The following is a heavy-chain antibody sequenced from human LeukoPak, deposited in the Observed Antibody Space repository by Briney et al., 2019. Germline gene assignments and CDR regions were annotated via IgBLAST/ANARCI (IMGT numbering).Heavy chain of an antibody. V-gene: IGHV3-23*01. CDR1: GFYFANYA. D-gene: IGHD6-13*01. Sequence: HPGGSLRLSCAASGFYFANYAMSWVRQAPGKGLEWVSGISPSGGITYYTDSVKGRFTISRDNSKNTQSLQMNSLRAEDTAVYYCAKSALGQQLENFDYWGQGTLVTVSS. CDR2: ISPSGGIT. J-gene: IGHJ4*02. CDR3: AKSALGQQLENFDY.